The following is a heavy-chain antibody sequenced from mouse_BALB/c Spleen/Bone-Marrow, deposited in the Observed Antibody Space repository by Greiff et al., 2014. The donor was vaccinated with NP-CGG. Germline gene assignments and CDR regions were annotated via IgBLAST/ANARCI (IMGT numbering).Heavy chain of an antibody. V-gene: IGHV1-9*01. CDR1: GYTFSSYW. D-gene: IGHD2-3*01. Sequence: QVQLQQPGGELMKPGASVKISCKATGYTFSSYWIEWVKQRPGHGLEWIGEILPGSGSTNCNEKFKGKATFTADTSSNTAYMQLGSLTSEDSAVYYCARPLYDGYYPWGQGTTLTVSS. CDR3: ARPLYDGYYP. J-gene: IGHJ2*01. CDR2: ILPGSGST.